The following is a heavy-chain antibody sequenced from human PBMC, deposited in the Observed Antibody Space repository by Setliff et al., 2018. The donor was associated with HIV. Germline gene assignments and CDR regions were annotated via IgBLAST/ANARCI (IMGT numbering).Heavy chain of an antibody. Sequence: GGSLRLSCAASGFTFNTYWMTWVRQAPGKGLEWVANMNQNGGDKNYVGSVRGRFTISRDNAKSSLYLQMNSLRAEDTAVYYCASSGYNYGGYYMDVWGKGTTVTVSS. CDR1: GFTFNTYW. V-gene: IGHV3-7*03. D-gene: IGHD5-18*01. CDR3: ASSGYNYGGYYMDV. CDR2: MNQNGGDK. J-gene: IGHJ6*03.